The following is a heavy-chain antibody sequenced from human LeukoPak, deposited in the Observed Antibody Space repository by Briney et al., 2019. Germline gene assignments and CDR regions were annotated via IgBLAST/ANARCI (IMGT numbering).Heavy chain of an antibody. CDR2: ISGHNGNT. D-gene: IGHD1-26*01. Sequence: ASVKVSCKASGYTFTSYGITWVRQAPGQGLEWMGWISGHNGNTKYAQKLQGRVTMTIDTSTTTAYMELRSLRSDDTAVYYCARDGTRSVIVGAEDGFDYWGQGTLVTVSS. CDR1: GYTFTSYG. V-gene: IGHV1-18*01. J-gene: IGHJ4*02. CDR3: ARDGTRSVIVGAEDGFDY.